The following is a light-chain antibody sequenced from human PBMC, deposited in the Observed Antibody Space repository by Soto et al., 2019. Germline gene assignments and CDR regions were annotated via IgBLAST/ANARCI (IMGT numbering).Light chain of an antibody. Sequence: EIVMTQSPVTLSVSPGERATLSCRASQSINSNLAWYQQKPGQAPSLLIYGAFTRATGIPARFSGTGSGTEFTLTISSLQSEDIDLYYCQQYNDWPLTFGQGTKVDIK. CDR3: QQYNDWPLT. CDR1: QSINSN. CDR2: GAF. V-gene: IGKV3-15*01. J-gene: IGKJ1*01.